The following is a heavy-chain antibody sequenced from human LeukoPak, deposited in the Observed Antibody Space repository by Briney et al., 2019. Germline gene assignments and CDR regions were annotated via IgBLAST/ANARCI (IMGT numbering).Heavy chain of an antibody. Sequence: DPSETLSLTCAVYGGSFSGYYWSWIRQPPGKGLEWIGEINHSGSTNYNPSLKSRVTMSVDTSKNQFSLRLSSVTAADTAVYYCAKILELEVIRSPGGYWGQGTLVTVSS. J-gene: IGHJ4*02. CDR3: AKILELEVIRSPGGY. D-gene: IGHD1-7*01. V-gene: IGHV4-34*01. CDR2: INHSGST. CDR1: GGSFSGYY.